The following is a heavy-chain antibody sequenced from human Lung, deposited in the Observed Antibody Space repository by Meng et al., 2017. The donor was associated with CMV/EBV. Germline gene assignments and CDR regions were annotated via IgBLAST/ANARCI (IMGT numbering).Heavy chain of an antibody. Sequence: GESLKISCAASGFTFSSYGMHWVRQAPGKGLEWVAFIRYDGSNKYYADSVKGRFTISRDNSKNTLYLQMNSLRAEDTAVYYCAKVVRLGYCSSTSCPARSYYYYGMDVWXQGTXVTV. J-gene: IGHJ6*02. D-gene: IGHD2-2*01. CDR2: IRYDGSNK. V-gene: IGHV3-30*02. CDR1: GFTFSSYG. CDR3: AKVVRLGYCSSTSCPARSYYYYGMDV.